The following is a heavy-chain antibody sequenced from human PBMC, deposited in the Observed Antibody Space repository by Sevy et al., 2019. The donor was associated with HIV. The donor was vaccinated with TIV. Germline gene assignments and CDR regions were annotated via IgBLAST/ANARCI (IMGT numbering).Heavy chain of an antibody. V-gene: IGHV3-30*02. CDR1: GFTFSYSG. CDR3: AKNTAAVGTGGFDY. D-gene: IGHD6-13*01. CDR2: IQYDGSNK. J-gene: IGHJ4*02. Sequence: GWSLRLSCAASGFTFSYSGMHWVRQAPGEGLEWVTFIQYDGSNKYYADSVKGRFTISRDNSKNTLYLQMNSLRRDDTAVYYCAKNTAAVGTGGFDYWGQGTLVTVSS.